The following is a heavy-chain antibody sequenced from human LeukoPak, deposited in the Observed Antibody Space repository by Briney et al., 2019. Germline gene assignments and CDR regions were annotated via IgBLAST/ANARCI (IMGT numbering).Heavy chain of an antibody. Sequence: GGSLRLSGAASGFTFVSYAMSGVRQPPGKGRGWVSTIGGSGGSTYYADSFKGRFTISRDNSNNTLSLQLHSPRVEATASYYCAKESVQAAPLYGVDGWGQGTQVTVSS. CDR3: AKESVQAAPLYGVDG. V-gene: IGHV3-23*01. J-gene: IGHJ4*02. CDR1: GFTFVSYA. D-gene: IGHD2-2*01. CDR2: IGGSGGST.